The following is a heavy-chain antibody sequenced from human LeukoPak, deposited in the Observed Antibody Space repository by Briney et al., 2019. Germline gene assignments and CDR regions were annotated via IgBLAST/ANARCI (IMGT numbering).Heavy chain of an antibody. J-gene: IGHJ4*02. D-gene: IGHD2-2*03. CDR1: GFTFSGYS. V-gene: IGHV3-30*09. CDR3: ARSMDPRLFDY. Sequence: PAGGSLRLSCAAAGFTFSGYSLHWVRQAPGKGLEWVALISYDGSSKYYADSVKGRFAIARDNSKNTLYLQMKRVRAEETAVYYCARSMDPRLFDYWGQGTLVTVSS. CDR2: ISYDGSSK.